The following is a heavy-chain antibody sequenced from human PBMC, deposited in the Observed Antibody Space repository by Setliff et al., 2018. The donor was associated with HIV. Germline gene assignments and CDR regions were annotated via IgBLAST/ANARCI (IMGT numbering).Heavy chain of an antibody. CDR2: TYYRSKWYI. CDR1: GDSVSSNSAA. D-gene: IGHD2-15*01. CDR3: ARGSYCSVLL. Sequence: SQTLSLTCAISGDSVSSNSAAWNWVRQSPSRGLEWLGRTYYRSKWYINYALSVKSRITISPYTSKNQFSLQLNSVTPDDTAVYYCARGSYCSVLLWGQGTLVTVSS. V-gene: IGHV6-1*01. J-gene: IGHJ4*02.